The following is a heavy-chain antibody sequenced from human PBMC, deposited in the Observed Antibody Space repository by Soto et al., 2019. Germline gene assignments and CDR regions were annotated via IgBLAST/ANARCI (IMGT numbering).Heavy chain of an antibody. J-gene: IGHJ4*02. CDR1: GGSISSSNW. CDR2: IYHSGST. Sequence: QVQLQESGPGLVKPSGTLSLTCAVSGGSISSSNWWSWVRQPPGKGLEWIGEIYHSGSTNYNPSLKGRVXXXVXXSKNQFSLKLSSVTAADTAVYYCARDFGYGGYGDYWGQGTLVTVSS. V-gene: IGHV4-4*02. D-gene: IGHD5-12*01. CDR3: ARDFGYGGYGDY.